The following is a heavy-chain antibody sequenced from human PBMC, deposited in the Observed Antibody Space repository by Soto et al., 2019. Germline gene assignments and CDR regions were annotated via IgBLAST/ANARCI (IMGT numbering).Heavy chain of an antibody. D-gene: IGHD3-3*01. V-gene: IGHV3-33*01. Sequence: PGGSLRLSCAAYGFTFSSYGMHWVRQAPGKGLEWVAVIWYDGSNKYYADSVKGRFTISRDNSKNTLYLQMNSLRAEDTAVYYCARVSIQIRFLEWLSQPEYYYYGMDVWGQGTTVTVSS. J-gene: IGHJ6*02. CDR1: GFTFSSYG. CDR3: ARVSIQIRFLEWLSQPEYYYYGMDV. CDR2: IWYDGSNK.